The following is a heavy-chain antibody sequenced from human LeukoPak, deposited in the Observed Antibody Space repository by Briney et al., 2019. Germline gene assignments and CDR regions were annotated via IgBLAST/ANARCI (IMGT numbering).Heavy chain of an antibody. CDR3: ARAGYSYGRFVFDWFDP. D-gene: IGHD5-18*01. J-gene: IGHJ5*02. CDR1: GFTFSSYA. Sequence: GGSLRLSCAASGFTFSSYAMHCVRQAPGKGLEWVAVISYDGSNKYYADSVRGRFTISRDNSKNTLYLQMNSLRAEDTAVYYCARAGYSYGRFVFDWFDPWGQGTLITVSS. CDR2: ISYDGSNK. V-gene: IGHV3-30-3*01.